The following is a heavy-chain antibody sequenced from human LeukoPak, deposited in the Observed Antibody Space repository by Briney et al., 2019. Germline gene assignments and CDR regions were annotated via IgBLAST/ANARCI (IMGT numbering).Heavy chain of an antibody. CDR1: GYTFTGYY. Sequence: GASMKVSCKASGYTFTGYYMHWVQQAPGQGLEWMGWINPNSGGTNYAQKFQGRVTMTRDTSISTAYMELSRLRSDNTAVYYCARDVVRSSWFSFDYWGQGILVTVSS. D-gene: IGHD6-13*01. V-gene: IGHV1-2*02. J-gene: IGHJ4*02. CDR3: ARDVVRSSWFSFDY. CDR2: INPNSGGT.